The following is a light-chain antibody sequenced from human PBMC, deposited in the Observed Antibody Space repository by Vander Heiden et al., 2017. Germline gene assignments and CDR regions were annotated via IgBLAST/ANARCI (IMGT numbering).Light chain of an antibody. CDR3: QQYDTTPFT. Sequence: DIVMTQSPDSLAVSLGERATIKCKSSQSVLHSSNNKNYLAWYQQKPGQPPKLLIYWASTRDSGVPDRISGSGSGTDFTLTISSLQAEDVAVYYCQQYDTTPFTFGPGTTVDIK. CDR1: QSVLHSSNNKNY. J-gene: IGKJ3*01. CDR2: WAS. V-gene: IGKV4-1*01.